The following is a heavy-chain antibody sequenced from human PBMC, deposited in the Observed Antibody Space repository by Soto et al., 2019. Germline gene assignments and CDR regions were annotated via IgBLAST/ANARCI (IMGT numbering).Heavy chain of an antibody. D-gene: IGHD3-16*01. Sequence: EVQLVESGGGLVQPGGSLRISCTVSGFSFSSYWMSWVRQDPGKGLEWVASIKQDESEKYYVDSVKGRFTISRDNVDDSLFLQMNSLSADDTAVYFCVRDVAFDYVNWGQGTLVTVSS. CDR1: GFSFSSYW. CDR2: IKQDESEK. J-gene: IGHJ4*02. CDR3: VRDVAFDYVN. V-gene: IGHV3-7*01.